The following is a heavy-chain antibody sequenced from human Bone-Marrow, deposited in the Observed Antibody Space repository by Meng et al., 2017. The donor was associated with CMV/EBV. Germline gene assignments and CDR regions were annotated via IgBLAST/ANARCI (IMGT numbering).Heavy chain of an antibody. CDR3: AKGMRSGYRIFCLDY. J-gene: IGHJ4*02. Sequence: GESLKISCAASGFTFSSYSMNWVRQAPGKGLEWVAFIRYDGSNKYYADSVKGRFTISRDNSKNTLYLQMNSLRAEDTAVYYCAKGMRSGYRIFCLDYWGQGTLVTVSS. CDR2: IRYDGSNK. V-gene: IGHV3-30*02. CDR1: GFTFSSYS. D-gene: IGHD3-3*01.